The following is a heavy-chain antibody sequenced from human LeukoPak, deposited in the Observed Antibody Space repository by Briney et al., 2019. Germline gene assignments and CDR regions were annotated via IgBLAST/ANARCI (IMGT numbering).Heavy chain of an antibody. D-gene: IGHD3-9*01. CDR3: ARQTYDILTGYYPTD. CDR1: GYSCTSYW. J-gene: IGHJ4*02. V-gene: IGHV5-51*01. Sequence: GESLKISCKGSGYSCTSYWIDWVRQMPGKGLEWMGIIYPGDSDTRYSPSFQGQVTISADKSISTAYLQWSSLKASDTAMYSCARQTYDILTGYYPTDWGQGTLVTVSS. CDR2: IYPGDSDT.